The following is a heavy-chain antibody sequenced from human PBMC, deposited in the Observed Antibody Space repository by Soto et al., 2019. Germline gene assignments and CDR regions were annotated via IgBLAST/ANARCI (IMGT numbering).Heavy chain of an antibody. D-gene: IGHD1-1*01. Sequence: QVQLVESGGGVVQPGRSLRLSCAASGFTFSSYGMHWVRQAPGKGLEWVAVISYAGSNKYYSDSVKGRFTISRDTSKKSLYMQMNSRRAEDSSVYYCGTRNPLDYWGQGTLVTVSS. CDR1: GFTFSSYG. V-gene: IGHV3-30*03. CDR2: ISYAGSNK. J-gene: IGHJ4*02. CDR3: GTRNPLDY.